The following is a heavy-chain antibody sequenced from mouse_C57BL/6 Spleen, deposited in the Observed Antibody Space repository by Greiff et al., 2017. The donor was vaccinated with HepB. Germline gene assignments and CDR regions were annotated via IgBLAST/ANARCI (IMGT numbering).Heavy chain of an antibody. V-gene: IGHV1-55*01. Sequence: QVQLKQPGAELVKPGASVKMSCKASGYTFTSYWITWVKQRPGQGLEWIGDIYPGSGSTNYNEKFKSKATLTVDTSSSTAYMQLSSLTSEDSAVYYCARGETAQALFDYWGQGTTLTVSS. CDR3: ARGETAQALFDY. J-gene: IGHJ2*01. D-gene: IGHD3-2*02. CDR1: GYTFTSYW. CDR2: IYPGSGST.